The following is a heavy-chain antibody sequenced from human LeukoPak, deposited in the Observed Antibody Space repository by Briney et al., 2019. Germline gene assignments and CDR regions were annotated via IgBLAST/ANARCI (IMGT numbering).Heavy chain of an antibody. V-gene: IGHV4-34*01. D-gene: IGHD3-3*01. CDR1: GGSFRGYY. Sequence: PSETLSLTCAVYGGSFRGYYWSWIRQPPGKGLEWIGEINHSGSTNYNPSLKSRVTISVDTSKNQFSLKLSSVTAADTAVYYCARGPRFLEWLADFDYWGQGTLVTVSS. J-gene: IGHJ4*02. CDR3: ARGPRFLEWLADFDY. CDR2: INHSGST.